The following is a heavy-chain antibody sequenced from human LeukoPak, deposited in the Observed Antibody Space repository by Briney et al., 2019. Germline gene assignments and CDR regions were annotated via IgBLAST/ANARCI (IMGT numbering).Heavy chain of an antibody. CDR3: ARTDGYSYGYRGY. CDR1: GGTFSSYA. Sequence: GASVKVSCKASGGTFSSYAISWVRQAPGQGLEWMGGIIPIFGTANYAQKFQGRATITTDESTSTAYMELSSLRSEDTAVYYCARTDGYSYGYRGYWGQGTLVTVSS. J-gene: IGHJ4*02. CDR2: IIPIFGTA. D-gene: IGHD5-18*01. V-gene: IGHV1-69*05.